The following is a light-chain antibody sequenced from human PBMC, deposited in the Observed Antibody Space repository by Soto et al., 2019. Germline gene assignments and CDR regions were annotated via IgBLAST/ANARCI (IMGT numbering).Light chain of an antibody. CDR3: LQHHTYPFT. V-gene: IGKV1-17*01. J-gene: IGKJ2*01. CDR2: AAY. CDR1: QVIGNN. Sequence: DIQMTQSPSSLSASVGDRVTLTCRASQVIGNNLGWYQQKQGKAPKRLIYAAYTLEGGVPSRFNGSGSATEFTLTCGSLQSEEFATYYCLQHHTYPFTFGQGTKLEI.